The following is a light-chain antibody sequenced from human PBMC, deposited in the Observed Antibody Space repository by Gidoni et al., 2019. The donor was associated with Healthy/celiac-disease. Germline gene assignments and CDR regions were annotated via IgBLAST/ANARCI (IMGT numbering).Light chain of an antibody. CDR3: QQFNNYPQT. Sequence: AIQLTQSPSSLSASVGDRVTITCRASQGISSALAWYQQKPGKAPKLLIYDASSLESGVPSRFSGSGSGTDFTLTISSLQPEDFATYYCQQFNNYPQTFGQXTRLEIK. V-gene: IGKV1D-13*01. J-gene: IGKJ5*01. CDR1: QGISSA. CDR2: DAS.